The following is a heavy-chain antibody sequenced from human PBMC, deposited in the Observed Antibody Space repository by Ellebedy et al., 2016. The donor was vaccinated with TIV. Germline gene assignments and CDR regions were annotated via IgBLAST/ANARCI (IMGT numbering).Heavy chain of an antibody. Sequence: PGGSLRLSCAASGFTFSGFTMNWVRQAPGKGLEWVSSISSSGTYIHNADSVKGRFIISRENAKNSLYLQMNSLRVEDTAIYYCARPAAAYSSSWYDFDCWGQGTLVTVSS. V-gene: IGHV3-21*01. CDR3: ARPAAAYSSSWYDFDC. D-gene: IGHD6-13*01. CDR1: GFTFSGFT. J-gene: IGHJ4*02. CDR2: ISSSGTYI.